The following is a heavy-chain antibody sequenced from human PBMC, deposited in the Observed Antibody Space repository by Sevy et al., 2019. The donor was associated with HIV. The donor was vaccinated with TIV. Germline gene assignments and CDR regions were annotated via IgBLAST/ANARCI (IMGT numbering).Heavy chain of an antibody. D-gene: IGHD1-26*01. Sequence: GGSLRLSCAASEFTFSAYWMTWIRRAPGKGLEWVANIKQDGSEKYYGDSVKGRFTISRDNAKNSLYLQMNSLRVEDTAVYYCAGGGALDYWGQGTLVTVSS. CDR1: EFTFSAYW. CDR3: AGGGALDY. CDR2: IKQDGSEK. J-gene: IGHJ4*02. V-gene: IGHV3-7*01.